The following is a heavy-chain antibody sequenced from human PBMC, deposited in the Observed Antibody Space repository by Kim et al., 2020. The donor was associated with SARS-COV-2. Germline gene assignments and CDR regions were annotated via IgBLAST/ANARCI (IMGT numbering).Heavy chain of an antibody. J-gene: IGHJ6*02. Sequence: GGSLRLSCAASGFTFSSYAMNWVRQAPGKGLEWVSAISGSGGSTYYADSVKGRFTISRDNSKNTLYLQMNSLRAEDTAVYYCAKETTVISGGYYYYYYGMDVWGQGTTVTVSS. CDR1: GFTFSSYA. CDR2: ISGSGGST. CDR3: AKETTVISGGYYYYYYGMDV. D-gene: IGHD4-17*01. V-gene: IGHV3-23*01.